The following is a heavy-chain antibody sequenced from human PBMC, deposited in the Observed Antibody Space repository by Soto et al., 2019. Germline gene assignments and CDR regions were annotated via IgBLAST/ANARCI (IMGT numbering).Heavy chain of an antibody. Sequence: SVKVSCKASGYTFTSYGISWVRQAPGQGLEWMGWISAYNGNTNYAQKLQGRVTMTTDASTSTAYMELRSLRSDDTAVYYCARASYLAALFRFGMDVWGQGTTVTVSS. CDR2: ISAYNGNT. CDR3: ARASYLAALFRFGMDV. J-gene: IGHJ6*02. D-gene: IGHD6-6*01. CDR1: GYTFTSYG. V-gene: IGHV1-18*04.